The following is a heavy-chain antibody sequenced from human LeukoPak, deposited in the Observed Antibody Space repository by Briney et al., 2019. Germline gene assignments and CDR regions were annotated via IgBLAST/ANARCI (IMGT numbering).Heavy chain of an antibody. J-gene: IGHJ3*02. CDR3: ARPNYYDSSGYLNDAFDT. Sequence: PGGSLRLSCAASGFTFSSYAMSWVRQAPGKGLEWVSAISGSGGSTYYADSVKGRFTISRDNSKNTLYLQMNSLRAEDTAVYYCARPNYYDSSGYLNDAFDTWGQGTMVTVSS. D-gene: IGHD3-22*01. CDR1: GFTFSSYA. V-gene: IGHV3-23*01. CDR2: ISGSGGST.